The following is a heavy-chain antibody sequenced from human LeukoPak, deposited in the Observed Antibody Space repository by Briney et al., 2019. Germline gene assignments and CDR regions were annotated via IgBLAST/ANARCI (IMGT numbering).Heavy chain of an antibody. CDR1: GFTFGSYA. CDR3: AKDIVVVVVPAAILDRVNGMDV. J-gene: IGHJ6*02. CDR2: ISGSGGST. D-gene: IGHD2-2*01. V-gene: IGHV3-23*01. Sequence: GGSLRLSCAASGFTFGSYAMSWVRQAPGKGLEWVSAISGSGGSTYYADSVKGRFTISRDNSKNTLYLQMNSLRAEDTAVYYCAKDIVVVVVPAAILDRVNGMDVWGQGTTVTVSS.